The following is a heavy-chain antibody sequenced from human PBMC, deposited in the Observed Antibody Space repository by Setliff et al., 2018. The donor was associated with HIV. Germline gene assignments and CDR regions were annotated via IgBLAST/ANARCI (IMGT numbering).Heavy chain of an antibody. Sequence: SLTCAVSGGSISGDGYSWSWIRQPPGKGLEWIGYIFHSGSTYYNPSLKSRVTISEDRSKNQFSLKLTSVTAADTAVYYCASHERGNSYGLVSWGQGMLVTVSS. D-gene: IGHD5-18*01. J-gene: IGHJ4*02. V-gene: IGHV4-30-2*01. CDR3: ASHERGNSYGLVS. CDR1: GGSISGDGYS. CDR2: IFHSGST.